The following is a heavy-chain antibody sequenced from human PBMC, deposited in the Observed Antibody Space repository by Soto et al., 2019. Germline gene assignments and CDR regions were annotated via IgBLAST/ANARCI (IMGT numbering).Heavy chain of an antibody. D-gene: IGHD3-9*01. CDR3: VRDPRTYDNSEN. J-gene: IGHJ4*02. Sequence: QVHLRESGPGLVRPSGTLSLTCAVSGGSISSSFWWTWVRQSPGKGLEWIGEIYHIGITHYNPSLKGRVAISVDKSTNQFALQLNSVTAADTAVYYCVRDPRTYDNSENWGRGILVTVSS. V-gene: IGHV4-4*02. CDR1: GGSISSSFW. CDR2: IYHIGIT.